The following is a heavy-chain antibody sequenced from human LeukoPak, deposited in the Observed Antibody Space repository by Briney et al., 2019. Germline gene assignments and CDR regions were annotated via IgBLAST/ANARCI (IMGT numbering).Heavy chain of an antibody. V-gene: IGHV3-23*01. CDR2: ISGSGGST. CDR1: GFTFSTYA. CDR3: ARAHGRITRDAYFDY. D-gene: IGHD3-10*01. Sequence: GGSLRLSCAASGFTFSTYAMSWVRQAPGKGLEWVSTISGSGGSTYYADSVKGRFTISRDNSKNTLYLQMNSLRAEDTAVYYCARAHGRITRDAYFDYWGQGTLVTVSS. J-gene: IGHJ4*02.